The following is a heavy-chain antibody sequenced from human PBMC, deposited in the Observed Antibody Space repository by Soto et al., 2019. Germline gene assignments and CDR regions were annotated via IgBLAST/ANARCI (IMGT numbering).Heavy chain of an antibody. V-gene: IGHV3-9*01. CDR1: GFTFDDYA. CDR3: ASAAGKGE. J-gene: IGHJ4*02. CDR2: ISWDSGNI. D-gene: IGHD6-13*01. Sequence: PGGSLRLSCAASGFTFDDYAMHWVRQAPGKGLEWVSGISWDSGNIGYADSVKGRFTISRDNAKNSLYLQMNSLRAEDTALYYCASAAGKGEWGQGTPVTVSS.